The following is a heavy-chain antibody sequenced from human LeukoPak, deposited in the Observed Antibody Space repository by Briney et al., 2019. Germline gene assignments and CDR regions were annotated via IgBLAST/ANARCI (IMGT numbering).Heavy chain of an antibody. V-gene: IGHV4-59*01. CDR1: GGSISSYY. CDR2: IYYSGST. Sequence: SETLSLTCTVSGGSISSYYWSWIRQPPGKGLEWIGYIYYSGSTNYNPSLKSRVTISVDTSKNQFSLKLSSVTAADTAVYYCARTQYCSSTSCYFGYFDYWGQGTLVTVSS. J-gene: IGHJ4*02. CDR3: ARTQYCSSTSCYFGYFDY. D-gene: IGHD2-2*01.